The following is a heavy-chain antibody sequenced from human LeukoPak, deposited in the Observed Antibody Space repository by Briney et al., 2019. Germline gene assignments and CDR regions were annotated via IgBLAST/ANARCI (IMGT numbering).Heavy chain of an antibody. CDR1: GFTFSSYA. CDR3: AKEGDIVVGEVDY. V-gene: IGHV3-23*01. CDR2: ISGSGGST. D-gene: IGHD2-2*01. J-gene: IGHJ4*02. Sequence: PGRSLRLSCAGSGFTFSSYAMSWVRQAPGKGLEWVSAISGSGGSTYYADSVKGRFTISRDNSRNTLYLQMNSLRAEDTAVYYCAKEGDIVVGEVDYWGQGTLVTVSS.